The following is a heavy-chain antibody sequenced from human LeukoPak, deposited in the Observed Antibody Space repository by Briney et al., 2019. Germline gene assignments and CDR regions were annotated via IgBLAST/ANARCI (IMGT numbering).Heavy chain of an antibody. Sequence: GGSLRLSCAASGFTFSSYEMNWVRQAPGKGLEWVSGINWNGGSTGYADSVKGRFTISRDNAKNSLYLQMNSLRAEDTALYYCAREPIAVAGYFDYWGQGTLVTVSS. CDR3: AREPIAVAGYFDY. J-gene: IGHJ4*02. D-gene: IGHD6-19*01. CDR2: INWNGGST. V-gene: IGHV3-20*04. CDR1: GFTFSSYE.